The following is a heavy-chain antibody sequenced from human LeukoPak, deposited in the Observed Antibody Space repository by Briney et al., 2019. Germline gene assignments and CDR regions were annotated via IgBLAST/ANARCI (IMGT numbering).Heavy chain of an antibody. J-gene: IGHJ4*02. Sequence: GGSLRLSCAASGFTFRSYWMSWVRQAPGKGLEWVANIKEDGSEKYYVDSVKGRFTISRDNAKNSLYLQMDSLRAEDTAVYYCAREAGSKSIDSWGQGTLVTVSS. D-gene: IGHD2-15*01. CDR2: IKEDGSEK. CDR1: GFTFRSYW. CDR3: AREAGSKSIDS. V-gene: IGHV3-7*05.